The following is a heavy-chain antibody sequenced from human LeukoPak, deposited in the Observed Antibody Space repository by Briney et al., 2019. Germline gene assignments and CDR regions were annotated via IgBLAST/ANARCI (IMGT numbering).Heavy chain of an antibody. V-gene: IGHV4-30-4*08. CDR2: IYYSGST. D-gene: IGHD6-6*01. CDR3: ARGRGSIGSSWVAFDI. J-gene: IGHJ3*02. Sequence: SETLSLTCTVSGGSISSYYWSWIRQPPGKGLEWIGYIYYSGSTYYNPSLKSRVTISVDTSKNQFSLKMSSVTAADTAVYYCARGRGSIGSSWVAFDIWGQGTMVTVSS. CDR1: GGSISSYY.